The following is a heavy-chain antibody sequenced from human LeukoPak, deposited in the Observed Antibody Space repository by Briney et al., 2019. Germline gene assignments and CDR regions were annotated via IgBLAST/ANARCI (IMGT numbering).Heavy chain of an antibody. D-gene: IGHD3-22*01. CDR2: IYYSGST. J-gene: IGHJ5*02. CDR3: ARGDSSSSNWFDP. CDR1: GGSISGYY. Sequence: SETLSLTCTVSGGSISGYYWSWIRQPPGKGLEWIGYIYYSGSTNYNPSLKSRVTISVDTSKNQFSLKLSSVTAADTAVYYCARGDSSSSNWFDPWGQGTLVTVSS. V-gene: IGHV4-59*01.